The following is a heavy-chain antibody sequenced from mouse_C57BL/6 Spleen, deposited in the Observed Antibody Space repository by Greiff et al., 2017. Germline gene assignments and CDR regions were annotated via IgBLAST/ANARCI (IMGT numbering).Heavy chain of an antibody. CDR2: IYPGDGDT. CDR1: GYAFSSYW. V-gene: IGHV1-80*01. J-gene: IGHJ4*01. Sequence: VQLQQSGAELVKPGASVKISCKASGYAFSSYWMNWVKQRPGKGLEWIGQIYPGDGDTNYNGKFKGKATLTADKSSSTAYMQLSCLTSEDSAVYFCARAYYGSSYEAMDYWGQGTSVTVSS. D-gene: IGHD1-1*01. CDR3: ARAYYGSSYEAMDY.